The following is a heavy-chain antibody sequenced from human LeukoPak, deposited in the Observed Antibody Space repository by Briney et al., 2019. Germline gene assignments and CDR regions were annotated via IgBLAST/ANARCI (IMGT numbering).Heavy chain of an antibody. CDR1: GGSISGYY. J-gene: IGHJ2*01. CDR3: ARKNFYPSWYFDV. CDR2: IYDSGTA. D-gene: IGHD3-3*01. Sequence: SETLSLTCTVSGGSISGYYWNWIRQSPGKGLEWIGYIYDSGTANYNPSLKSRVAISIDTSKNQFSLKVNSLTAADTALYFCARKNFYPSWYFDVWGRGTLVTASS. V-gene: IGHV4-59*08.